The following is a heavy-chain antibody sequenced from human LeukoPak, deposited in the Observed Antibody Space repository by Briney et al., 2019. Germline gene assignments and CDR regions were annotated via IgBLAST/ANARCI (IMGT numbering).Heavy chain of an antibody. CDR2: ISGNGGRT. J-gene: IGHJ5*02. V-gene: IGHV3-23*01. CDR3: AKVRDLNTVLGRFDN. D-gene: IGHD3-16*01. Sequence: GGSLRLSCAASGFTFSSYAMSWVRQAPGKGLEWVSVISGNGGRTYYADSVKGRFTISRDNSKNTLYLQMNSLRAEDTAVYYCAKVRDLNTVLGRFDNWGQGTLVTVSS. CDR1: GFTFSSYA.